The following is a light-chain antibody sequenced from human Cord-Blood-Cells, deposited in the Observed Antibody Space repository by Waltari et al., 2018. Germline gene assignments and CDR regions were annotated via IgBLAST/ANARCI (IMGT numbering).Light chain of an antibody. V-gene: IGKV1-39*01. J-gene: IGKJ1*01. Sequence: DIQMTQSPSSLSASVGDRVTIHCRASQSISSYLNWYQQKPGKAPKLLIYAASSLQSGVPSRFSGSGSGTDFTLTISSLQPEDFATYYCQQSYSTPPWTFGQGTKVEIK. CDR3: QQSYSTPPWT. CDR2: AAS. CDR1: QSISSY.